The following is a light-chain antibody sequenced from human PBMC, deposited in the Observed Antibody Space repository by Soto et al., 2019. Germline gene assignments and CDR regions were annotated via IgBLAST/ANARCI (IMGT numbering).Light chain of an antibody. V-gene: IGKV3-20*01. J-gene: IGKJ4*01. CDR2: GAS. CDR3: QQYGYLVT. Sequence: EIVLTQSPGTLSLSPGERATLSCRASQSVSSSYLAWYQQKPGQAPRLLIYGASSRATGIPDRFSGSGSGTDFTLTISRLEPEDFAVYFCQQYGYLVTFGGGTKVEI. CDR1: QSVSSSY.